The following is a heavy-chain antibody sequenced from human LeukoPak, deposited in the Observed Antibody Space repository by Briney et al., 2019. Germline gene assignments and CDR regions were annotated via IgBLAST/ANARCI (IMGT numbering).Heavy chain of an antibody. CDR2: ISSSSRYI. J-gene: IGHJ3*02. D-gene: IGHD1-26*01. V-gene: IGHV3-21*01. CDR3: ARTRATKAFDI. Sequence: GGSLRLSCAASGFTFSSYSTNCVRQAPGEGLEWVSSISSSSRYIYYTDSVKGRFTISRDNAKNSLYLQMNSLRAEDTAVYYCARTRATKAFDIWGQGTMVTVSS. CDR1: GFTFSSYS.